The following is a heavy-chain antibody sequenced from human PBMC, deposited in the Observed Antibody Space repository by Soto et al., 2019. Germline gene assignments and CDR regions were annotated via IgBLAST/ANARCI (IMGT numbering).Heavy chain of an antibody. D-gene: IGHD2-15*01. V-gene: IGHV4-31*03. CDR3: AGGGGECSGGSCYSIDY. CDR1: GGSISSGGYY. J-gene: IGHJ4*02. CDR2: IYYSGST. Sequence: QVQLQESGPGLVKPSQTLSLTCTVSGGSISSGGYYWSWIRQHPGKGLEWIGYIYYSGSTYYNPSLKRRVTISVDTSKNQFSLKLSSVTAADTAVYYCAGGGGECSGGSCYSIDYWGQGTLVTVSS.